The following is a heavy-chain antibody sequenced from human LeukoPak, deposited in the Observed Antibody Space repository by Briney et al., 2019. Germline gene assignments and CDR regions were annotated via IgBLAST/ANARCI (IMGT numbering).Heavy chain of an antibody. CDR3: ARDLNDAGWFDP. CDR1: GGSISSYY. D-gene: IGHD3-9*01. CDR2: IFFTGNT. Sequence: SETLSLTCTVSGGSISSYYWSWIRQPPGEGLEWIGYIFFTGNTNYNPSVRRRVTISIDTSKNQFSLKLSSVTAADTAVYYCARDLNDAGWFDPWGQGTLVTVSS. V-gene: IGHV4-59*12. J-gene: IGHJ5*02.